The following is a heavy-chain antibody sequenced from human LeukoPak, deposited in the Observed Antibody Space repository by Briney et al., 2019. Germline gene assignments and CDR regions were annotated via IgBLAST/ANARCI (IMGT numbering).Heavy chain of an antibody. J-gene: IGHJ4*02. Sequence: SETLSLTCSVSGFSVSSGNYWGWIRQPPGRGLEWIGNVHHCGNTYYNMSLRSRVTLSLDTSRNQFPLSLTSVTAADTAVYFCARVRGSGYYYLPFDSWGRGALVTVSS. D-gene: IGHD3-22*01. V-gene: IGHV4-38-2*02. CDR1: GFSVSSGNY. CDR2: VHHCGNT. CDR3: ARVRGSGYYYLPFDS.